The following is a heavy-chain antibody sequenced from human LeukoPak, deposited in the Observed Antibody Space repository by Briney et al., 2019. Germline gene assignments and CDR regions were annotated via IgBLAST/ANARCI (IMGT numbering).Heavy chain of an antibody. CDR1: GFTLSNVW. CDR2: IRGDGSVK. V-gene: IGHV3-7*03. J-gene: IGHJ4*02. Sequence: GGSLRLSCATSGFTLSNVWMSWVRQAPGKGLEWVGNIRGDGSVKFYLDSVKGRFTISRDNTDSVSLQMNNLKAEDTAVYYCGRSVAAPADYWGQGTLVIVSS. CDR3: GRSVAAPADY. D-gene: IGHD6-6*01.